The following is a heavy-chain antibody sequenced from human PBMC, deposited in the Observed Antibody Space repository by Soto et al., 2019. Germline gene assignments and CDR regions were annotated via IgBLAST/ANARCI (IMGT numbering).Heavy chain of an antibody. Sequence: GSLRLSCAASGFTFSNAWMSWVRQAPGKGLEWVGRIKSKTDGGTTDYAAPVKGRFTISRDDSKNTLYLQMNSLKTEDTAVYYCTTAYYDFWSGYHGYYYGMDVWGQGTTVTVSS. CDR1: GFTFSNAW. V-gene: IGHV3-15*01. J-gene: IGHJ6*02. D-gene: IGHD3-3*01. CDR3: TTAYYDFWSGYHGYYYGMDV. CDR2: IKSKTDGGTT.